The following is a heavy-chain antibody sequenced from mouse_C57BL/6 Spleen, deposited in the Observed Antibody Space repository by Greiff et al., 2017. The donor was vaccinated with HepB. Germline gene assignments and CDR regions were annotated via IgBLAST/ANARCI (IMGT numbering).Heavy chain of an antibody. D-gene: IGHD4-1*01. J-gene: IGHJ2*01. CDR3: AREGTGFDY. V-gene: IGHV5-4*01. CDR1: GFTFSSYA. Sequence: EVQLVESGGGLVKPGGSLKLSCAASGFTFSSYAMSWVRQTPEKRLEWVATISDGGSYTYYPDNVKGRFTISRDNAKNNLYLQMSHLKSEDTAMYYCAREGTGFDYWGQGTTLTGAS. CDR2: ISDGGSYT.